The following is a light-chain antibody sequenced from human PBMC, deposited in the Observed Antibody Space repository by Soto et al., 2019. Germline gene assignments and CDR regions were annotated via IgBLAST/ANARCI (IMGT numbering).Light chain of an antibody. J-gene: IGLJ3*02. Sequence: QSALTQPASVSGSPGQSITISCSGTSNDVGYYNLVSWYQQHPGKAPKLMIYEVDKRPSGVSHRFSASKSGNTASLTISGLQAEDEADYYCCSYEISSTPNWVFGGGTKLTVL. V-gene: IGLV2-23*02. CDR3: CSYEISSTPNWV. CDR2: EVD. CDR1: SNDVGYYNL.